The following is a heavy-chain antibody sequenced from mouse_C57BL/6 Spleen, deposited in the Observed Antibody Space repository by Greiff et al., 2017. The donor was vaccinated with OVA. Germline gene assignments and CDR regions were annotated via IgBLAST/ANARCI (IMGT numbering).Heavy chain of an antibody. D-gene: IGHD4-1*01. CDR1: GYTFTDYN. CDR3: ARRPLTGTEAMDY. CDR2: INPNNGGT. V-gene: IGHV1-18*01. J-gene: IGHJ4*01. Sequence: VQLQQSGPELVKPGASVKIPCKASGYTFTDYNMDWVKQSHGKSLEWIGDINPNNGGTIYNQKFKGKATLTVDKSSSTAYMELRSLTSEDTAVYYCARRPLTGTEAMDYWGQGTSVTVSS.